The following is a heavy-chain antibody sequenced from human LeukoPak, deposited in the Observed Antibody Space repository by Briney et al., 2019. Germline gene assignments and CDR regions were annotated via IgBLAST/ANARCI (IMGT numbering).Heavy chain of an antibody. CDR2: ISYDGSNK. CDR3: ARGARSVSSGHFDY. Sequence: TGGSLRLSCAASGFTFNNAWMNWVRQAPGKGLEWVAVISYDGSNKYYADSVRGRFTISRDNSKNTLYLQMNSLRAEDTAVYYCARGARSVSSGHFDYWGQGTLVTVSS. D-gene: IGHD6-19*01. CDR1: GFTFNNAW. J-gene: IGHJ4*02. V-gene: IGHV3-30-3*01.